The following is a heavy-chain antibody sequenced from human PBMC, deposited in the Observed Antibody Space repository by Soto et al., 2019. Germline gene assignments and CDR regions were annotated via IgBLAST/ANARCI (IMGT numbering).Heavy chain of an antibody. D-gene: IGHD2-21*01. CDR1: GGTFSSYT. Sequence: ASVKVSCKASGGTFSSYTISWVRQAPGQGLEWMGSLTPDTSDTVYAQTFQGRVTMTTNTPISTAYMELSSLRPEDTALYYCARGLAEGSYSYGMDVWGQGTTVTVSS. J-gene: IGHJ6*02. CDR2: LTPDTSDT. V-gene: IGHV1-8*02. CDR3: ARGLAEGSYSYGMDV.